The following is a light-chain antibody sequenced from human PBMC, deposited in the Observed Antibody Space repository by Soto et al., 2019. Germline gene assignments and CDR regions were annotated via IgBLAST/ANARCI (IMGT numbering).Light chain of an antibody. Sequence: QSVLTQPGSVSGSPGQSITISCTGTSSDVGAHNFVSWYQQHPGKAPKLIFYEISNRPPGLSDRFSGSKSGTTASLTISGLQAEDDADYFCSSYTTNKTLLFGGGTKLTV. CDR3: SSYTTNKTLL. V-gene: IGLV2-14*01. CDR1: SSDVGAHNF. CDR2: EIS. J-gene: IGLJ2*01.